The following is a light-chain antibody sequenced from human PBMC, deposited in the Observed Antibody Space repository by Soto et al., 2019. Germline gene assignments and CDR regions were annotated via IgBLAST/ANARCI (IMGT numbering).Light chain of an antibody. V-gene: IGKV1-39*01. Sequence: DIQMTQSQSSLSSSVGYRVAITCRSGRSICTYLHWYQQKPGKAPKLLIYAASTLQSGVPSRFSGSGSGTDFTLTMNSLQPEDFATYYCQQGYSTPWTFGQGTKVDIK. CDR1: RSICTY. J-gene: IGKJ1*01. CDR3: QQGYSTPWT. CDR2: AAS.